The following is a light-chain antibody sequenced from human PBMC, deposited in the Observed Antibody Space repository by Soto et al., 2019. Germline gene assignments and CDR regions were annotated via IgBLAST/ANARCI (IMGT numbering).Light chain of an antibody. J-gene: IGKJ5*01. Sequence: DVPMIQFPSPLSASAGDRVTITCRESQGIRTNLTWYHQKPGKAPDLLIYAASSLHSGVPSRFSGSGSGTDFTLTITGLQPEDFATYYCQQNDSIPITFGQGTRLEIK. V-gene: IGKV1-39*01. CDR1: QGIRTN. CDR3: QQNDSIPIT. CDR2: AAS.